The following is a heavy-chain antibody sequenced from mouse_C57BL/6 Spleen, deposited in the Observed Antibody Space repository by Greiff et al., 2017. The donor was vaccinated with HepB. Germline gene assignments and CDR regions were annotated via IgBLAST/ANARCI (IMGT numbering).Heavy chain of an antibody. CDR1: GYTFTSYW. CDR3: ARGGYYGSSPGYFDY. J-gene: IGHJ2*01. Sequence: QVQLQQPGAELVKPGASVKLSCKASGYTFTSYWMQWVKQRPGQGLEWIGEIDPSDSYTNYNQKFKGKATLTVDTSSSTAYMQLSSLTSEDSAVYYCARGGYYGSSPGYFDYWGQGTTLTVAS. V-gene: IGHV1-50*01. D-gene: IGHD1-1*01. CDR2: IDPSDSYT.